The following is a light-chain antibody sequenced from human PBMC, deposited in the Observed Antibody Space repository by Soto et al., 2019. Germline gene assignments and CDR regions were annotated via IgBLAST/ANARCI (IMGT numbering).Light chain of an antibody. J-gene: IGKJ1*01. CDR1: QGIRTE. Sequence: ATQMTQSPSSLSASVGDRGTIACRASQGIRTELGWYQQKAGEAPKLLIYAASTLQSGVPPRFSGSGSGTDFTLTISSLQPEDFATYYCLQDYDYPRTFGQGTKVEMK. V-gene: IGKV1-6*01. CDR2: AAS. CDR3: LQDYDYPRT.